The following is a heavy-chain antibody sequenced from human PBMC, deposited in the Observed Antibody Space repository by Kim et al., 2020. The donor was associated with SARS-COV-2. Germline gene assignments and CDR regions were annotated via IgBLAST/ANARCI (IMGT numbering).Heavy chain of an antibody. CDR1: GFTFSSYA. CDR2: ISGSGGST. Sequence: GGSLRLSCAASGFTFSSYAMSWVRQAPGKGLEWVSAISGSGGSTYYADSVKGRFTISRDNSKNTLYLQMNSLRAEDTAVYYCAKDRSISWNFQESDYWGQGTLVTVSS. D-gene: IGHD1-7*01. CDR3: AKDRSISWNFQESDY. V-gene: IGHV3-23*01. J-gene: IGHJ4*02.